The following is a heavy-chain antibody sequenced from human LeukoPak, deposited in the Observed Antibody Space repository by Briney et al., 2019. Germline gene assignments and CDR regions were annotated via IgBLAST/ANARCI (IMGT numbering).Heavy chain of an antibody. D-gene: IGHD3-3*01. J-gene: IGHJ3*02. CDR3: AKDRSGLIESSAFDI. CDR1: GFTFDDYA. Sequence: QPGRSLRLSCAASGFTFDDYAMHWVRQAPGKGLEWVSGISWISGSIGYADSVKGRFTISRDNAKNSLYLQMNSLRAEDTALYYCAKDRSGLIESSAFDIWGQGTMVTVSS. V-gene: IGHV3-9*01. CDR2: ISWISGSI.